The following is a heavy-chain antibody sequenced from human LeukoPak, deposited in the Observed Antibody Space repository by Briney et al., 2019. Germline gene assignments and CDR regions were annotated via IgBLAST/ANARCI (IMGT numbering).Heavy chain of an antibody. CDR3: ARDYSSSWYPIWFDP. CDR2: ISAYNGNT. D-gene: IGHD6-13*01. CDR1: GYTFTSYG. V-gene: IGHV1-18*01. J-gene: IGHJ5*02. Sequence: ASVKVSCKASGYTFTSYGISWVRQAPGQGLEWMGWISAYNGNTNYAQKLQGRVTMTTDTSTSTAYMELRSLRSDDTAVYYCARDYSSSWYPIWFDPWGQGTLVTVSS.